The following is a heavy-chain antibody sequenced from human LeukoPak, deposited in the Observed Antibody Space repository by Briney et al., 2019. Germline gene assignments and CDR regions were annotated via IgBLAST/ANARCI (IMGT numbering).Heavy chain of an antibody. D-gene: IGHD4-11*01. CDR3: ARTLYSNYGYMDV. CDR1: GFTFNNYA. CDR2: ISGSGYST. Sequence: GGSLRLSCVASGFTFNNYAMTWVRQAPGKGLEWVSAISGSGYSTYYADSVKGRFTISRDNSKNTLYLQMNSLRAEDTAVYYCARTLYSNYGYMDVWGKGTTVTVSS. J-gene: IGHJ6*03. V-gene: IGHV3-23*01.